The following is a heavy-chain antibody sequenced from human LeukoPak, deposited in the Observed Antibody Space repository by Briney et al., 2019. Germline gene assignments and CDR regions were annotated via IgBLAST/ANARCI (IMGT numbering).Heavy chain of an antibody. CDR1: GFTFSDSA. CDR2: IRSKADTYAT. CDR3: TREYSSGWPFDF. Sequence: GGSLRLSCAASGFTFSDSAIHWVRQATGKGLEWVGRIRSKADTYATTYDASLKGRFTISRDDSRNRAYLQMSSLRTEDTAVYYCTREYSSGWPFDFWGQGTLVTVSS. D-gene: IGHD6-19*01. V-gene: IGHV3-73*01. J-gene: IGHJ4*02.